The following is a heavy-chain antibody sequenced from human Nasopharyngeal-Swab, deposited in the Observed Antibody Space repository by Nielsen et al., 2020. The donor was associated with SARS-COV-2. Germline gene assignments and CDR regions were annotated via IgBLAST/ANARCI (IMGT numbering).Heavy chain of an antibody. Sequence: SETLSLTCTVSGGSISSSSYYWGWIRQPPGKGLEWIGSIYYSGSTYYNPSLKSRVTISVDTSKNQFSLKLSSVTAADTAVYYCARVVNSYGEHFDYWGQGTLVTVSS. J-gene: IGHJ4*02. V-gene: IGHV4-39*01. D-gene: IGHD4-17*01. CDR2: IYYSGST. CDR3: ARVVNSYGEHFDY. CDR1: GGSISSSSYY.